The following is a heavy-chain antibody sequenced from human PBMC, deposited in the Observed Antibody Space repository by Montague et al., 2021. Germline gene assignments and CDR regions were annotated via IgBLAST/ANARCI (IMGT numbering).Heavy chain of an antibody. V-gene: IGHV3-53*01. Sequence: SLSLSFAVSGFTVSSNYMSWVRQAPGKGLEWVSVIYTGDMTYYADSVKGRFTISRDNSKNTLHLQMNSLRVEDTAVYYCARDVPYSSGWYQDSWGQGTLVIVSS. J-gene: IGHJ4*02. D-gene: IGHD6-19*01. CDR3: ARDVPYSSGWYQDS. CDR2: IYTGDMT. CDR1: GFTVSSNY.